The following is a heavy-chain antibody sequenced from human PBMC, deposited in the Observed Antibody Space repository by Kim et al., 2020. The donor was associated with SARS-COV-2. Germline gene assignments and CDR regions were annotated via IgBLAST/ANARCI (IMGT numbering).Heavy chain of an antibody. D-gene: IGHD6-13*01. J-gene: IGHJ4*02. CDR2: IYIGGST. V-gene: IGHV3-53*04. CDR1: GFTVSSNY. CDR3: STGPSPFAAAGYFDY. Sequence: GGSLRLSCAASGFTVSSNYMSWVRQAPGKGLEWVSVIYIGGSTYYEASVKGRFTIFRHNSKNTLYLQMNSMRAEDTAVYYCSTGPSPFAAAGYFDYWGQG.